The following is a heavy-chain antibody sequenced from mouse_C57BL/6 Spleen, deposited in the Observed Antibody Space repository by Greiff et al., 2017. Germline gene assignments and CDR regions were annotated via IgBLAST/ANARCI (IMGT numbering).Heavy chain of an antibody. CDR1: GYSFTDYN. CDR3: ASGSSSYYYAMDY. V-gene: IGHV1-39*01. J-gene: IGHJ4*01. Sequence: EVKLMESGPELVKPGASVKISCKASGYSFTDYNMNWVKQSNGKSLEWIGVINPNYGTTSYNQKFKGKATLTVDQSSSTAYMQLNSLTSEDSAVYYCASGSSSYYYAMDYWGQGTSVTVSS. CDR2: INPNYGTT. D-gene: IGHD1-1*01.